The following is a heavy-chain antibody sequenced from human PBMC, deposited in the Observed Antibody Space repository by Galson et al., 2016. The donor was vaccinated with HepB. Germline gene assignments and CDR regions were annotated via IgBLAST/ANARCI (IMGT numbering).Heavy chain of an antibody. V-gene: IGHV1-18*01. CDR3: ARSVAARYYYYYGLDV. CDR2: ISVHNGNT. Sequence: SVKVSCKAAGYTFSNYGISWVRQAPGQGLEWMGWISVHNGNTNLAEKFQGRVTLTTDTSTSTAYMELRNLTSGDTAVYYCARSVAARYYYYYGLDVGGQGTTVIVSS. CDR1: GYTFSNYG. J-gene: IGHJ6*02. D-gene: IGHD6-6*01.